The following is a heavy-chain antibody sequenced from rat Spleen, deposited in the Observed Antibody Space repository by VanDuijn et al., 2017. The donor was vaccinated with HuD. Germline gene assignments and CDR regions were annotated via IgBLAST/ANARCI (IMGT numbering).Heavy chain of an antibody. V-gene: IGHV5-25*01. D-gene: IGHD1-11*01. J-gene: IGHJ4*01. CDR1: GFTFSNYY. Sequence: EVQLVESGGGLVQPGRSMKLSCAALGFTFSNYYMAWVRQAPTKGLEWVASISNSGGSSSYRDSVKGRFTISRDNAKSTLYLQMDSLRSEDTATYYCTRDGAPLLITEGMRVMDAWGQGASVTVSS. CDR2: ISNSGGSS. CDR3: TRDGAPLLITEGMRVMDA.